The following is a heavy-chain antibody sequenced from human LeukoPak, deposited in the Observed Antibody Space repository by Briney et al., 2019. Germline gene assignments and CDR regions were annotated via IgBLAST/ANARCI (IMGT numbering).Heavy chain of an antibody. CDR2: VWYDGSSK. V-gene: IGHV3-33*01. D-gene: IGHD6-6*01. Sequence: PGRSLRLSCAASGFSFNTYNMNWVRQAPGKGLEWVAVVWYDGSSKYYADSVKGRFTVSRDNSKNKVYLQMNGLRAEDAAVYYCAGDSVRRGSSFRPYSYYGMDVWGQGTTVTVSS. J-gene: IGHJ6*02. CDR1: GFSFNTYN. CDR3: AGDSVRRGSSFRPYSYYGMDV.